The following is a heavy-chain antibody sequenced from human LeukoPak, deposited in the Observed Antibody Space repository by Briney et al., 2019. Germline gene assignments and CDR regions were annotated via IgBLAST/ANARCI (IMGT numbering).Heavy chain of an antibody. V-gene: IGHV3-30*04. Sequence: GGSLRLSCAASGFTFSSYAMHWVRQAPGKGLEWVAVISYDGSNKYYADSVKGRFTISRDNSKNTLYLQMNSLRAEDTAVYYCAKDRQQLGQFDDWGQGTLVTVSS. CDR2: ISYDGSNK. CDR1: GFTFSSYA. J-gene: IGHJ4*02. D-gene: IGHD6-13*01. CDR3: AKDRQQLGQFDD.